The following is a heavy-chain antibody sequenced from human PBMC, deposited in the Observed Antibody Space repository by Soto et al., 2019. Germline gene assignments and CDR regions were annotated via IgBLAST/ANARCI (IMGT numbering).Heavy chain of an antibody. J-gene: IGHJ3*02. CDR1: GFTFNTYA. V-gene: IGHV3-23*01. Sequence: QSVGSLRLSCAASGFTFNTYAMSWVRQAPGQGLEWVSAISGSGFSTYYADSVKGRFSISSDSSKNTLFLQMNSLRADDTAVYFCATFIFGRPFDTWGQGTMVTVSS. CDR2: ISGSGFST. CDR3: ATFIFGRPFDT. D-gene: IGHD3-3*01.